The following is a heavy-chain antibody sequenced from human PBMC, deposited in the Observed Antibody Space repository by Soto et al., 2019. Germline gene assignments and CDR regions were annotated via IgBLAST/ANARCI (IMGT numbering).Heavy chain of an antibody. CDR1: GFTFSSYS. Sequence: GGSLRLSCAAAGFTFSSYSMNWVRQAPGKGLEWVSYISSSSSTIYYADSVKGRFTISRDNAKNSLYLQMNSLRVEDTAVYYCARDLLGAMSVYDLRASYFDTWGQETLLTVSS. J-gene: IGHJ4*02. CDR2: ISSSSSTI. V-gene: IGHV3-48*01. D-gene: IGHD3-16*01. CDR3: ARDLLGAMSVYDLRASYFDT.